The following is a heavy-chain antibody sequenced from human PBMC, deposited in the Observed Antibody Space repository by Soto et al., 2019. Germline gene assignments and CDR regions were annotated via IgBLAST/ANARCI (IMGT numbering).Heavy chain of an antibody. CDR3: ARNNYDILTGYRGDYFDY. CDR1: GYTFTGYY. CDR2: INPNSGGT. J-gene: IGHJ4*02. Sequence: ASVKVSCKASGYTFTGYYMHWVRQAPGQGLEWMGWINPNSGGTNYAQKFQGWVTMTRDTSISTAYTELSRLRSDDTAVYYCARNNYDILTGYRGDYFDYWGQGTLVTVSS. V-gene: IGHV1-2*04. D-gene: IGHD3-9*01.